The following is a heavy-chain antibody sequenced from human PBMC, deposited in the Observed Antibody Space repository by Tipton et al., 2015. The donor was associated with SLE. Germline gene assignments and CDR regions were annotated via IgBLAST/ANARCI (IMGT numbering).Heavy chain of an antibody. Sequence: TLSLTCTVSGGSISSYYWSWIRQPPGKGLEWIGYIYYSGSTNYNPSLKSRVTISVDTSKNQFSLKLGSVTAADTAVYYCARDMVSYGMDVWGQGTTVTVSS. CDR1: GGSISSYY. CDR2: IYYSGST. CDR3: ARDMVSYGMDV. D-gene: IGHD3-10*01. J-gene: IGHJ6*02. V-gene: IGHV4-59*12.